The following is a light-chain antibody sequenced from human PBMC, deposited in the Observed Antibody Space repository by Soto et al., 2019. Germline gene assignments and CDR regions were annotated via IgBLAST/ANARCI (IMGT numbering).Light chain of an antibody. CDR2: GAS. V-gene: IGKV3-15*01. J-gene: IGKJ4*01. CDR3: QQYDVWRLLT. Sequence: EVVMTQSPATLSVSPGDKATLSCRASQSVSSHLAWYQQKPGQAPRLLIYGASTRASGVPARFSGSGSGTEFTLTISSLQSEDFAIYYCQQYDVWRLLTFGGGTKVEI. CDR1: QSVSSH.